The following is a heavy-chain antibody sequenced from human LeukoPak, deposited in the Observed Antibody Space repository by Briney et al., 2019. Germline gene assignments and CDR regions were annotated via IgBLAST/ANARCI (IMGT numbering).Heavy chain of an antibody. J-gene: IGHJ5*02. CDR1: GFTFSDYY. CDR3: ARTAAGRGWDDWFDP. CDR2: ISSSSSYT. V-gene: IGHV3-11*06. Sequence: GGSLRLSCAASGFTFSDYYMSWIRQAPGKGLEWVSYISSSSSYTNYADSVRGRFTISRDNAKNSLYLQMNSLRAEDTAVYHCARTAAGRGWDDWFDPWGQGTLVTVSS. D-gene: IGHD1-26*01.